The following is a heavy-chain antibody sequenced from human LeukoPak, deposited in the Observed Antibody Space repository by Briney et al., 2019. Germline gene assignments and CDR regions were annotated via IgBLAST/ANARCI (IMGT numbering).Heavy chain of an antibody. CDR3: ARHVRGVTPYYFDY. V-gene: IGHV4-59*01. CDR2: IYYSGST. CDR1: GGSISSYY. Sequence: PSETLSLTCTVSGGSISSYYWSWIRQPPGKGLEWIGYIYYSGSTNYNPSLKSRVTISVDTSKNQFSLKLSSVTAADTAVHYCARHVRGVTPYYFDYWGQGTLVTVSS. J-gene: IGHJ4*02. D-gene: IGHD3-16*01.